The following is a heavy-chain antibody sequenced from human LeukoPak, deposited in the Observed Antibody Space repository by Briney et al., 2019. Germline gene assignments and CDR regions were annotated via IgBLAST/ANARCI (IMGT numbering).Heavy chain of an antibody. V-gene: IGHV3-30-3*01. CDR2: VSYDGSTE. Sequence: GGSLRLSCAASGLTFNTYAMHWVRQTPGKGLEWVALVSYDGSTENYADSVKGRFTISRDNSKNTVYPKMNCLREEDTAVYYCARDGGYCTNGTCYLFDYWGQGTRVTVSS. J-gene: IGHJ4*02. CDR3: ARDGGYCTNGTCYLFDY. CDR1: GLTFNTYA. D-gene: IGHD2-8*01.